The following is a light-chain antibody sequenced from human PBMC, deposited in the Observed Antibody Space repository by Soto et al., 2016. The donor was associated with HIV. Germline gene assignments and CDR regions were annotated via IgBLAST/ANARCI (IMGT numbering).Light chain of an antibody. CDR2: QAS. CDR3: QQYKNYPYT. V-gene: IGKV1-5*03. J-gene: IGKJ2*01. CDR1: QSFSGW. Sequence: DIQMTQSPSTLSASVGDRVTITCRASQSFSGWLAWYQQIPGKAPKLLIYQASSLQSGVPSRFSGSGSGTEFTLTISSLQPDDFATYYCQQYKNYPYTFGQGTKVRSN.